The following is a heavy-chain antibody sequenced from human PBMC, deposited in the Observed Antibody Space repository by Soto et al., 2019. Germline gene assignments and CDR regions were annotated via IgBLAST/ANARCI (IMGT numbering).Heavy chain of an antibody. CDR1: GFTFSGSA. D-gene: IGHD3-3*01. CDR2: IRSKANSYAT. V-gene: IGHV3-73*02. Sequence: EVQLVESGGGLVQPGGSLKLSCAASGFTFSGSAMHWVRQASGKGLEWVGRIRSKANSYATAYAASVKGRFTISRDDSKNTAYLQMNSLKTEDTAVYYCAALTFGMVTVKDDAFDIWRQRSMVTVSS. J-gene: IGHJ3*02. CDR3: AALTFGMVTVKDDAFDI.